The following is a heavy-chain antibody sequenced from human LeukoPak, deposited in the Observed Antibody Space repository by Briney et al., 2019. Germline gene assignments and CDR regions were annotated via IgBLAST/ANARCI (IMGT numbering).Heavy chain of an antibody. J-gene: IGHJ4*02. D-gene: IGHD2-21*02. V-gene: IGHV3-21*01. CDR3: ARESKSGGGDYYFDY. Sequence: GGSLRLSCAASGFTFSSYSMNWVRQAPGKGLEWVSSISSSSSYIYYADSVKGRFTISRDNAKNSLYLQMNSLRAEDTAVYYCARESKSGGGDYYFDYWGQGTLVTVSS. CDR2: ISSSSSYI. CDR1: GFTFSSYS.